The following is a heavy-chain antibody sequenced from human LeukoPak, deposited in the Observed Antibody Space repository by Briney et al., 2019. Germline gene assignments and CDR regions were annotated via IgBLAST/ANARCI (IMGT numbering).Heavy chain of an antibody. Sequence: GGPLRLSCAASGFTFSDHYMDWVRQAPGEGLEWVTFIQYGVSQKYYGDSVRGRFILYRDNHKNAVYLQMNSLRTEDTAVYFCAREGSGLVIHAFDIWGLGTMVTVSS. V-gene: IGHV3-30*02. CDR1: GFTFSDHY. J-gene: IGHJ3*02. CDR2: IQYGVSQK. CDR3: AREGSGLVIHAFDI. D-gene: IGHD3/OR15-3a*01.